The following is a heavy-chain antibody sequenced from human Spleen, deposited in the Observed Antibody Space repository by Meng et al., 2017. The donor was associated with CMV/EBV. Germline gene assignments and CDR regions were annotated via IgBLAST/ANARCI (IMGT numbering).Heavy chain of an antibody. D-gene: IGHD3-16*01. CDR2: ISSSSGSTI. Sequence: GESLKISCAASGFTFSSYEMNWVRQAPGKGLEWVSYISSSSGSTIYYADSVKGRFTISRDNAKNTLYLQMNSLRVEDTAVYYCARGLADFDYWGQGTLVTVSS. V-gene: IGHV3-48*03. J-gene: IGHJ4*02. CDR3: ARGLADFDY. CDR1: GFTFSSYE.